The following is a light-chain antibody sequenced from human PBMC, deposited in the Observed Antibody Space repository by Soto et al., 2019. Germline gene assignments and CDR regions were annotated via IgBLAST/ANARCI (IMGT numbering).Light chain of an antibody. Sequence: EIPLTQSPATLSLSPGDRATLSCGASQSVSSSYVAWYQHRPGLAPRLLIHDASSRATGIPDRFSGTKSGTDFTLTIRRLEPEDAAVYYCQQYGSSPITFGQGTRLEIK. CDR1: QSVSSSY. J-gene: IGKJ5*01. CDR3: QQYGSSPIT. CDR2: DAS. V-gene: IGKV3D-20*01.